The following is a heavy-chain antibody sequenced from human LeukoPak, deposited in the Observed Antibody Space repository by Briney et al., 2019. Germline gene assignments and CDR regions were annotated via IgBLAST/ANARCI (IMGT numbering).Heavy chain of an antibody. CDR3: ARGNHATYGDLNGGFDY. J-gene: IGHJ4*02. CDR2: IYTSGST. V-gene: IGHV4-4*07. D-gene: IGHD4-17*01. Sequence: SETLSLTCTVSGGSISSYYWSWIRQPAGKGLEWIGRIYTSGSTNYNPSLKSRVTMSVDTSKNQFSLKLTSVTAADTAVYYCARGNHATYGDLNGGFDYWGQGTLVTVSS. CDR1: GGSISSYY.